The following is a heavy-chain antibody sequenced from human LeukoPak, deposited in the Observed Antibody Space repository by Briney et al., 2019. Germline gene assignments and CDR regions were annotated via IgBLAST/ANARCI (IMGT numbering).Heavy chain of an antibody. CDR3: AKGTDFWSGYYDY. D-gene: IGHD3-3*01. CDR2: ICGDCGNT. J-gene: IGHJ4*02. Sequence: PGGSLRLSCAASGFTFSDYAMSWVRQTPGKGLEWVSTICGDCGNTHYADSVKGRFTISRDNSKNTLYLQMNSLRAEDTAVYYCAKGTDFWSGYYDYWGQGTLVTVSS. CDR1: GFTFSDYA. V-gene: IGHV3-23*01.